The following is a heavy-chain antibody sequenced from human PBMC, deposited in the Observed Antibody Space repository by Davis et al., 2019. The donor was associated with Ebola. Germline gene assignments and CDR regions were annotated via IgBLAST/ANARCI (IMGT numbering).Heavy chain of an antibody. V-gene: IGHV2-26*01. CDR1: GFSLSNARMG. D-gene: IGHD6-19*01. J-gene: IGHJ5*02. CDR2: IFSNDEK. CDR3: ARGMGPRRSSGFGSWFDP. Sequence: SGPTLVKPTETLTLTCTVSGFSLSNARMGVSWIRQPPGKALEWLAHIFSNDEKSYSTSLKSRLTISKDTSKSQVVLTMTNMDPVDTATYYCARGMGPRRSSGFGSWFDPWGQGTLVTVSS.